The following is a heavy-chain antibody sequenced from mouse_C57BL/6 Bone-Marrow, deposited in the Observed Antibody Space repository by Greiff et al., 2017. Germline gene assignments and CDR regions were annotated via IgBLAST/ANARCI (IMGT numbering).Heavy chain of an antibody. CDR1: GYSFTGYY. CDR2: INPSTGGT. CDR3: AYYYGSSYYWYFDV. D-gene: IGHD1-1*01. J-gene: IGHJ1*03. V-gene: IGHV1-42*01. Sequence: VQLQQSGPELVKPGASVKISCKASGYSFTGYYMNWVKQSPEKSLEWIGEINPSTGGTTYNQKFKAKATLTVDKSSSTAYMQLKSLTSEDSAVYYCAYYYGSSYYWYFDVWGTGTTVTVSS.